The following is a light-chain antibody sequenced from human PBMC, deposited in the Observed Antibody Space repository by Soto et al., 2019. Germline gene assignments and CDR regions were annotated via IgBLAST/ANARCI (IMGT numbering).Light chain of an antibody. CDR3: QQPGT. V-gene: IGKV3-11*01. CDR1: QSVSSY. J-gene: IGKJ2*01. Sequence: EIVLTQYPATLSLSPGERATLSCRARQSVSSYLAWYQQKPGQAPRLLIYDASNRATGIPARFSGGGSGTDFTLTISSLEPEDSAVYYCQQPGTFGQGTKLEIK. CDR2: DAS.